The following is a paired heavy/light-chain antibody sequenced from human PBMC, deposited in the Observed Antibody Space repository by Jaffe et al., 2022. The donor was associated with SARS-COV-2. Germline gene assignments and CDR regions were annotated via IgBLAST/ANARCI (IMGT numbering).Heavy chain of an antibody. CDR2: INLNSGSI. D-gene: IGHD3-10*01. V-gene: IGHV3-9*01. CDR1: GFTFDDYA. CDR3: VKDGEASGTYFDF. J-gene: IGHJ4*02. Sequence: EVQLVESGGGLVQAGRSLRLSCAASGFTFDDYAMHWVRQAPGKGLEWVSSINLNSGSIGYADSAEGRFTISRDNAKNSLHLEMNSLKREDTALYYCVKDGEASGTYFDFWGQGTLVTVSS.
Light chain of an antibody. CDR3: CSYAGSYTRV. CDR2: DVT. CDR1: SSDVGGYRY. Sequence: QSALTQPRSVSGSPGQSVTISCTGTSSDVGGYRYVSWYQQHAGKAPKLMIYDVTKRPSGVPDRFSGSKSGNTASLTISGLQTEDEADYYCCSYAGSYTRVFGGGTTLTVL. J-gene: IGLJ2*01. V-gene: IGLV2-11*01.